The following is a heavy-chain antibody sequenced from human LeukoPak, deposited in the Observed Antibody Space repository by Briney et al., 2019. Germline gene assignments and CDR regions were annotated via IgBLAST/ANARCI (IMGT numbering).Heavy chain of an antibody. CDR1: GFIFSSYS. V-gene: IGHV3-23*01. J-gene: IGHJ4*02. CDR3: AKTELKQWLAIPYFDY. CDR2: ISGSGGST. Sequence: GGSLRLSCAASGFIFSSYSMNWVRQAPGKGLEWVSAISGSGGSTYYADSVKGRFTISRDNSKNTLYLQMNSLRAEDTAVYYCAKTELKQWLAIPYFDYWGQGTLVTVSS. D-gene: IGHD6-19*01.